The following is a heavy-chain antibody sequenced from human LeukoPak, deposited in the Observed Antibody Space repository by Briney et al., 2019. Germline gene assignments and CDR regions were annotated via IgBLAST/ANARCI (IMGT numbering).Heavy chain of an antibody. Sequence: PGGSLRLSCAASGFTFSSYWMSWVRQAPGKGLEWVANIKQDGSENYYVDSVKGRFTVSRDNAKNSLYLQMNSLRAEDTAVYYRARDGYCRSTSCFHGFDYWGQGTLVTVSS. J-gene: IGHJ4*02. CDR2: IKQDGSEN. CDR3: ARDGYCRSTSCFHGFDY. D-gene: IGHD2-2*01. V-gene: IGHV3-7*01. CDR1: GFTFSSYW.